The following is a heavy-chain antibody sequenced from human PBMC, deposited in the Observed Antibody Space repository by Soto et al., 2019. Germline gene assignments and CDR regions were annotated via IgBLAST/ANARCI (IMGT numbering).Heavy chain of an antibody. CDR2: ISYDGSNK. D-gene: IGHD6-13*01. J-gene: IGHJ4*01. Sequence: QVQLVESGGGVVQPGRSLRLSCAASGFTFSSYAMHWVRQAPGKGLEWVAVISYDGSNKYYADSVKGRFTISRDNSKNTLYLQMNSLRAEDTAVYYCARGEPIAAAGPTDYWGHGTLVTVSS. V-gene: IGHV3-30-3*01. CDR1: GFTFSSYA. CDR3: ARGEPIAAAGPTDY.